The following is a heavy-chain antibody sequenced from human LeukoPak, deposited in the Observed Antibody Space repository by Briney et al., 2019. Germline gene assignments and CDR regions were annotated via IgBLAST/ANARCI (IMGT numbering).Heavy chain of an antibody. D-gene: IGHD6-6*01. CDR3: ATRSSASSGAFDI. Sequence: SQTLSLTCAVSGGSISSGGYSWSWIRQPPGKGLEWIGCIYHSGSTYYNPSLKSRVTISVDRSKNQYSLKLSSVTAADTAVYYCATRSSASSGAFDIWGQGTMVTVSS. CDR1: GGSISSGGYS. CDR2: IYHSGST. J-gene: IGHJ3*02. V-gene: IGHV4-30-2*01.